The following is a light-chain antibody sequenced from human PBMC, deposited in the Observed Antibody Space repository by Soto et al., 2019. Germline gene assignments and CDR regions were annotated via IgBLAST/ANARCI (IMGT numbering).Light chain of an antibody. V-gene: IGKV3-11*01. Sequence: EVVLTQSPVTLSLSPGERATLSCSASQIFRGLLAWYQQKPGQAPRLLIYDAYNRATGIPHRFSGSGSGTDFTLTISSLEPEDSAVYYCQQRHMWPITFGQGTRLEIK. CDR3: QQRHMWPIT. CDR2: DAY. J-gene: IGKJ5*01. CDR1: QIFRGL.